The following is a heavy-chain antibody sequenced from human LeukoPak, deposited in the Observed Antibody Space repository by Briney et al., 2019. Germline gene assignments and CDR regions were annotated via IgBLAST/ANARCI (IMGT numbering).Heavy chain of an antibody. V-gene: IGHV4-59*01. CDR3: ARASATFDD. Sequence: SETLSLTCSVSGGSITSYYWSWIRQPPGKGLEWIGHVSDGGSTNYSPSLKSRVSISVDTSKNQFSLKLNSVTAADTAVYFCARASATFDDWGQGTLVTVSS. CDR2: VSDGGST. J-gene: IGHJ4*02. CDR1: GGSITSYY.